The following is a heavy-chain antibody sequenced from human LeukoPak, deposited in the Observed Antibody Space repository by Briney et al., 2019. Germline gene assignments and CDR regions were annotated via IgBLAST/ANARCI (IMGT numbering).Heavy chain of an antibody. D-gene: IGHD6-13*01. J-gene: IGHJ4*02. Sequence: PGGSLRLSCAASGFTFSSYWMTWVRQAPEKGLEWVANIKHDGSEKYYVDSVKGRFTISRDNAKNSLYLQMNSLRAEDTAVYYCAKDFHSSWHGGPYYFDYWGQGTLVTVSS. V-gene: IGHV3-7*03. CDR2: IKHDGSEK. CDR1: GFTFSSYW. CDR3: AKDFHSSWHGGPYYFDY.